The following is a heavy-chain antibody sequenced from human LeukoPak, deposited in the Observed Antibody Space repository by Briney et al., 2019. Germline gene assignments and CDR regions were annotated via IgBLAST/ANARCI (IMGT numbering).Heavy chain of an antibody. CDR3: AKVVDWGYSYGTDAFDI. D-gene: IGHD5-18*01. CDR1: GFNFRSYG. J-gene: IGHJ3*02. V-gene: IGHV3-30*02. Sequence: GGSLGLSYAAAGFNFRSYGMHWGRQGPGQGLEWGGFLRYDGSNKYYADSVKGRFTISRDNSKNTLYLQMNSLRAEDTAVYYCAKVVDWGYSYGTDAFDIWGQGTMVTVSS. CDR2: LRYDGSNK.